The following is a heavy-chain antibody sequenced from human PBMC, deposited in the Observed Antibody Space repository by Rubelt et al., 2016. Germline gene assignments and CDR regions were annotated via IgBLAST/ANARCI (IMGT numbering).Heavy chain of an antibody. D-gene: IGHD5-24*01. CDR1: GGTLSMYS. V-gene: IGHV1-69*04. CDR3: ARVRGDGYNYLDS. CDR2: IVPIVGGT. J-gene: IGHJ4*02. Sequence: QLQLVQSGAEVKKSGSSVRVSCKASGGTLSMYSFGWVRQAPGQGFEWMGRIVPIVGGTNYAQKFQDRVTITVDKSTITAYMELRNLRSDDTAVYYCARVRGDGYNYLDSWGQGTLVTVSS.